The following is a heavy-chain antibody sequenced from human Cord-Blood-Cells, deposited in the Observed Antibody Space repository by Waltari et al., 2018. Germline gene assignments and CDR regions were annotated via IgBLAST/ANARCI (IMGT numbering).Heavy chain of an antibody. CDR1: GGSLSGSY. CDR3: ASEVGDIDY. V-gene: IGHV4-34*01. CDR2: INHSGST. Sequence: QVQLQQSGAGLFTPSETLSLTCAVYGGSLSGSYWSWIRQPPGKGPEWIGEINHSGSTNYNPSLKSRVTISVDTSKNQFSLKLSSVTAADTAVYYCASEVGDIDYWGQGTLVTVSS. D-gene: IGHD1-26*01. J-gene: IGHJ4*02.